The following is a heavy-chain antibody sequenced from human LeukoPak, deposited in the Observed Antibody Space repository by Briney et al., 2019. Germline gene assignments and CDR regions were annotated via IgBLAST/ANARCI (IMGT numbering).Heavy chain of an antibody. CDR1: GFTFSGSA. Sequence: GGSLKLSCAASGFTFSGSAMHWVRQASGKGLEWVGRIRSKANSYATAYAASVKGRFTISRDDSKNTAYLQMNSLKTEDTAVYYCCVMDYYGSGSLGVDYWGQGTLVTVSS. J-gene: IGHJ4*02. CDR2: IRSKANSYAT. CDR3: CVMDYYGSGSLGVDY. V-gene: IGHV3-73*01. D-gene: IGHD3-10*01.